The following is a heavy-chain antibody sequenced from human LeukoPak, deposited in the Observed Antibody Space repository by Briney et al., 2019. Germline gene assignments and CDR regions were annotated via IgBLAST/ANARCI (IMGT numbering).Heavy chain of an antibody. CDR3: AKDYGLRYFDWLNDY. CDR1: GFTFSRNA. CDR2: ISGSGGST. V-gene: IGHV3-23*01. J-gene: IGHJ4*02. D-gene: IGHD3-9*01. Sequence: GGTLRLSCAASGFTFSRNAMSWVRQAPGKGLEWVSAISGSGGSTYYADSVKGRFTISRDNSKNTLYLQMNSLRAEDTAVYYCAKDYGLRYFDWLNDYWGQGTLVTVSS.